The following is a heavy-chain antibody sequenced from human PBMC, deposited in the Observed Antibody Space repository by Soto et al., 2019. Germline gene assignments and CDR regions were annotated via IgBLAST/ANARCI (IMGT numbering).Heavy chain of an antibody. D-gene: IGHD2-2*01. CDR2: IDPSDSYT. CDR3: ARQGYCSSTSCWDYYYYGMDV. CDR1: GDSVSSYW. Sequence: VAAVKISCEGSGDSVSSYWMSRVRQMPGKGLEWMGRIDPSDSYTNYSPSFQGHVTISADKSISTAYLQWSSLKASDTAMYYCARQGYCSSTSCWDYYYYGMDVWGQGTTVTVSS. J-gene: IGHJ6*02. V-gene: IGHV5-10-1*01.